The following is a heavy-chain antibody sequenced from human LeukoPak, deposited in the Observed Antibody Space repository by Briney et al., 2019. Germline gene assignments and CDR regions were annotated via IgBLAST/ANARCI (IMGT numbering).Heavy chain of an antibody. V-gene: IGHV4-61*02. CDR1: GGSISSGSYY. J-gene: IGHJ3*02. CDR2: IYTSGST. CDR3: ARGWGIAALSDAFDI. Sequence: SSETLSLTCTVSGGSISSGSYYWSWIRQPAGKGLEWIGRIYTSGSTNYNPSLKSRVTISVDTSKNQFSLKLSSVTAADTAMYYCARGWGIAALSDAFDIWGQGTMVTVSS. D-gene: IGHD6-6*01.